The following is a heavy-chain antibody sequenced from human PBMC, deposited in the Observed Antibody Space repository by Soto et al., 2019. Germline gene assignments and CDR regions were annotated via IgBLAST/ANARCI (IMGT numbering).Heavy chain of an antibody. CDR1: GFTFSSYW. CDR3: ARDGLGYCSSTSCPNEDYYYYYMDV. Sequence: GGSLRLSCAASGFTFSSYWMSWVRQAPGKGLEWVANIKQDGSEKYYVDSVKGRFTISRDNAKNSLYLQMNSLRAEDTAVYYCARDGLGYCSSTSCPNEDYYYYYMDVWGKGTTVTVSS. V-gene: IGHV3-7*01. J-gene: IGHJ6*03. CDR2: IKQDGSEK. D-gene: IGHD2-2*01.